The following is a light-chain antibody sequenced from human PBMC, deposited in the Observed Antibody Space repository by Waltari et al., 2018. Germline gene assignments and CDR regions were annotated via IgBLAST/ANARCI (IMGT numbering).Light chain of an antibody. J-gene: IGLJ2*01. CDR3: TSYAGSNILV. V-gene: IGLV2-8*01. CDR2: EVS. CDR1: RSDVGGHNF. Sequence: QSALTQPPSASGSPGPSVTISRTGTRSDVGGHNFVSWYQQHPGKVPKLMIHEVSKRPSGVPDRFSGSKSGDTASLTVSGLQAEDEADYYCTSYAGSNILVFGGGTKLTVL.